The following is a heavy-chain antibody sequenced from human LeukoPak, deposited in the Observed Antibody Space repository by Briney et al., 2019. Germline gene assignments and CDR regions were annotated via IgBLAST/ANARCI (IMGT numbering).Heavy chain of an antibody. J-gene: IGHJ3*02. D-gene: IGHD2-15*01. CDR1: GFTSSNYA. Sequence: PGGSLRLSCAASGFTSSNYAMSWVRQAPGKGLEWVSTISGSGGSAYYADSVKGRFTISRDNSKNTLYLQMNSLRAEDTAVYYCALVAATQDAFDIWGQGTMVTVSS. V-gene: IGHV3-23*01. CDR3: ALVAATQDAFDI. CDR2: ISGSGGSA.